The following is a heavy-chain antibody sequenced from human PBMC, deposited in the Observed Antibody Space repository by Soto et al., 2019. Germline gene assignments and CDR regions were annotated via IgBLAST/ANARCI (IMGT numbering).Heavy chain of an antibody. Sequence: ASVKVSCEASGYTFTSYYMHWVRQAPGQGLEWMGIINPSGGSTSYAQKFQGRVTMTRDTSTSTVYMELSSLRSEDTAVYYCARDPVDIVATAYYYYYLDVWGKGTTVTVSS. J-gene: IGHJ6*03. CDR3: ARDPVDIVATAYYYYYLDV. V-gene: IGHV1-46*03. CDR1: GYTFTSYY. D-gene: IGHD5-12*01. CDR2: INPSGGST.